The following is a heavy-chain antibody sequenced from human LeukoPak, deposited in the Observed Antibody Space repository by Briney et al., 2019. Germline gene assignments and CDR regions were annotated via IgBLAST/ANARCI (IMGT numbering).Heavy chain of an antibody. CDR1: GFTFSSYA. Sequence: PGGSLRLSCAASGFTFSSYAMSWVRQVPGKGLEWVSAISGSGGSTYYADSVKGRFTISRDNSKNTLYLQMNSLRAEDTAVYYCAKASGYSSGWYWFDPWGQGTLVTVSS. D-gene: IGHD6-19*01. CDR3: AKASGYSSGWYWFDP. V-gene: IGHV3-23*01. CDR2: ISGSGGST. J-gene: IGHJ5*02.